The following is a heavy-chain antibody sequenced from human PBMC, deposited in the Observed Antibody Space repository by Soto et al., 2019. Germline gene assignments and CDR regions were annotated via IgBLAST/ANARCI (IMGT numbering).Heavy chain of an antibody. CDR1: GGSISSGGYY. V-gene: IGHV4-31*03. J-gene: IGHJ3*02. D-gene: IGHD1-26*01. CDR2: IYYSGNT. CDR3: ARDEVVGGIYAFDI. Sequence: QVQLQESGPGLVKPSQTLSLTCTVSGGSISSGGYYWNWIRQHPGKGLEWIGYIYYSGNTYYNPSLKSRVTXXVXTXXNQFSLKLTSVTAADTAVYYCARDEVVGGIYAFDIWGQGTMVTVSS.